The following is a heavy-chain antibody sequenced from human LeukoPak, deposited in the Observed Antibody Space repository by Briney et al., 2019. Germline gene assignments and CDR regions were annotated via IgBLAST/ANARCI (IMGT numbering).Heavy chain of an antibody. V-gene: IGHV4-34*01. J-gene: IGHJ4*02. Sequence: PSETLSLTCAVYGGSFSGYYWSWIRQPPGKGLEWIGEINHSGSTNYNPSLKSRVTISVDTSKNQFSLKLGSVTAADTAVYYCARDHYYDSSGCYFDYWGQGTLVTVSS. CDR1: GGSFSGYY. CDR3: ARDHYYDSSGCYFDY. CDR2: INHSGST. D-gene: IGHD3-22*01.